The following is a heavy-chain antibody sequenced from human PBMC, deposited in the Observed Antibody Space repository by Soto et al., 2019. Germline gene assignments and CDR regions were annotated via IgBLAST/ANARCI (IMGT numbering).Heavy chain of an antibody. V-gene: IGHV1-18*04. Sequence: GESLKISCKASGYTFTSYGISWVRQAPGQGLEWMGWISAYNGNTNYAQKLQGRVTMTTDTSTSTAYMELRSLRSDDTAVYYCARGGQWLVHYYYYGMDVWGQGTTVTVSS. CDR1: GYTFTSYG. J-gene: IGHJ6*02. CDR3: ARGGQWLVHYYYYGMDV. CDR2: ISAYNGNT. D-gene: IGHD6-19*01.